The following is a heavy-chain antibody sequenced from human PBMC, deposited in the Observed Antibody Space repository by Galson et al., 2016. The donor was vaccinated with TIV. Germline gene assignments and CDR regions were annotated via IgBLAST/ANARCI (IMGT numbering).Heavy chain of an antibody. D-gene: IGHD3-22*01. CDR3: ARDRNTYHFDIPFDY. V-gene: IGHV1-2*02. CDR1: GYTFTGYY. Sequence: SVKVSCKASGYTFTGYYIHWLRQAPGQGPAWMGWVNPESGDTKYAQEFKGRVTMTRDTSSGTAYMELSRLRSDDTAVYYCARDRNTYHFDIPFDYWGQGAQVTVSS. J-gene: IGHJ4*02. CDR2: VNPESGDT.